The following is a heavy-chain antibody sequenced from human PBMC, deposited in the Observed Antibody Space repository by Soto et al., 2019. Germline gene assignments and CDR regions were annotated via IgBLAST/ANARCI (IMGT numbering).Heavy chain of an antibody. CDR3: ARESGAATYYYYGMDV. D-gene: IGHD4-17*01. V-gene: IGHV1-2*02. J-gene: IGHJ6*02. CDR2: INPNSGGT. Sequence: ASVKVSCKASGYTFTGYYMHWVRQAPGQGLEWMGWINPNSGGTNYAQKFQGRVTMTRDTSISTAYMELSRLRSDDTAVYYCARESGAATYYYYGMDVWGQGTTGTVSS. CDR1: GYTFTGYY.